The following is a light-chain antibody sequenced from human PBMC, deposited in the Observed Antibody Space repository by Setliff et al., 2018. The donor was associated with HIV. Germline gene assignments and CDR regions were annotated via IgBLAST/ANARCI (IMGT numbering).Light chain of an antibody. CDR3: SSYGSGDTLL. J-gene: IGLJ2*01. CDR1: SSDVGGYDY. V-gene: IGLV2-14*03. CDR2: DVT. Sequence: QSVLTQPASVSGSPGQSITISCTGSSSDVGGYDYVSWYQQHPDKAHKLMIFDVTDRPSGVSNRFSGSKSGNTASLTISGLRAEDEAHYYCSSYGSGDTLLFGAGTKVTVL.